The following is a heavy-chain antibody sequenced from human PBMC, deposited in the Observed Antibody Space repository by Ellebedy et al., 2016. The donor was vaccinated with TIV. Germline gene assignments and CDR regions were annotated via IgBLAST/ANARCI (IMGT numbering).Heavy chain of an antibody. CDR3: SRVYSWSDNPFDY. CDR1: GFTFGDYA. Sequence: PGGSLRLSCTASGFTFGDYAMSWFRQAPGKGLEWLSFVRSKASGGTTEYAASVKGRFTISRDDSKNVAYLQMNSLNTEDTAVYYCSRVYSWSDNPFDYWGQGTLVTVSS. V-gene: IGHV3-49*03. J-gene: IGHJ4*02. D-gene: IGHD1-1*01. CDR2: VRSKASGGTT.